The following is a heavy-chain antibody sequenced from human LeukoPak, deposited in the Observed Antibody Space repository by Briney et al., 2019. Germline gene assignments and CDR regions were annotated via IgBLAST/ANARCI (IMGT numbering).Heavy chain of an antibody. Sequence: PGGTLRLSCAASGFTFSSYGMSWVRQAPGKGLEWVSAISGSGGSTYYADSVKGRFTISRDNSKNTLYLQMNSLRAEDTAVYYCAKITGSGYNWFDPWGQGTLVTVSS. CDR2: ISGSGGST. J-gene: IGHJ5*02. D-gene: IGHD1-14*01. V-gene: IGHV3-23*01. CDR1: GFTFSSYG. CDR3: AKITGSGYNWFDP.